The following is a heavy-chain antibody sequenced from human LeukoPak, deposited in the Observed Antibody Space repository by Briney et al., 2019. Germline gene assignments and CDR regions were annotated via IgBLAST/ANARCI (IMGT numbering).Heavy chain of an antibody. D-gene: IGHD6-13*01. V-gene: IGHV4-30-2*01. CDR2: IYQNGNT. J-gene: IGHJ4*02. CDR1: GGSISSGGYS. Sequence: SQTLSLTCAVSGGSISSGGYSWSSIRQPRGRGLERIEYIYQNGNTYYNPSLKSRVTISVDRSKNQYSQNLSSVTAADTAVYYCGRGGIAAAASGIDYWGQGTLVAVSS. CDR3: GRGGIAAAASGIDY.